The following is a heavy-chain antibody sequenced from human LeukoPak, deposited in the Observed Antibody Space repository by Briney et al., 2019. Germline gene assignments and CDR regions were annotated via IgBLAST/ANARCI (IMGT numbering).Heavy chain of an antibody. D-gene: IGHD4-17*01. CDR3: AKDLTVTI. Sequence: PGGSLRLSCAASGFTFSSYWMHWVRQAPGKGLEWVAVISYDGSNKYYADSVKGRFTISRDNSKNTLYLQMNSLRAEDTAVYYCAKDLTVTIWGQGTLVTVSS. CDR1: GFTFSSYW. V-gene: IGHV3-30*18. CDR2: ISYDGSNK. J-gene: IGHJ4*02.